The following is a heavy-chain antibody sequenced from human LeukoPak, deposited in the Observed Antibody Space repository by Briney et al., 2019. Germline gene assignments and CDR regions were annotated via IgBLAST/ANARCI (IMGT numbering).Heavy chain of an antibody. Sequence: GGSLQISCKGSGYSFTTYWIAWVRQLPGKGLEWMGIIYLGDSDTRYSPSFQGQVTISADKSITTAYLQWSRLKASDTAMYYCARRRHSGWSDLDPFYYWGQGTLVTVSS. D-gene: IGHD6-19*01. CDR3: ARRRHSGWSDLDPFYY. V-gene: IGHV5-51*01. CDR1: GYSFTTYW. CDR2: IYLGDSDT. J-gene: IGHJ4*02.